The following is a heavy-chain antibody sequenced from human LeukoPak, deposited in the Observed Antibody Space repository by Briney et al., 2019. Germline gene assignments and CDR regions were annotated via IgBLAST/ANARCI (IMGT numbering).Heavy chain of an antibody. CDR3: ANGPQYNILTGYYKVRSHLDY. Sequence: GGSLRLSCAASGFTFSNYGMHWVRQAPGKGLERVAFIRYDGTNKHFADSVKGRFTISRDNSKNTLYLQMNSLRAEDTAVYYCANGPQYNILTGYYKVRSHLDYWGQGTLVTVSS. J-gene: IGHJ4*02. CDR2: IRYDGTNK. CDR1: GFTFSNYG. V-gene: IGHV3-30*02. D-gene: IGHD3-9*01.